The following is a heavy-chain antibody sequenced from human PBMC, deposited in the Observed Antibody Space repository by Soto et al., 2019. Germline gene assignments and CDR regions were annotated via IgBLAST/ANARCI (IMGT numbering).Heavy chain of an antibody. Sequence: EVQLVESGGGVVRPGGSLRLACVASGFSLDEYGMSWVRQAPGKGPEWVSGMHRNGNSTGYADSVKGRFTISRDDAKNSMYLQMNSLRAEDTAFYYCARDHRWGYAYGYYGDYWGHGTLVTVSS. J-gene: IGHJ4*01. D-gene: IGHD4-17*01. V-gene: IGHV3-20*04. CDR3: ARDHRWGYAYGYYGDY. CDR1: GFSLDEYG. CDR2: MHRNGNST.